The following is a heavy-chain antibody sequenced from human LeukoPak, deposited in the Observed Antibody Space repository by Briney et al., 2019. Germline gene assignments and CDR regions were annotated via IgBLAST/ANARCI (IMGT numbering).Heavy chain of an antibody. CDR3: ASPRYLRSQKEAFDY. CDR1: GLTFSAYW. D-gene: IGHD5-12*01. J-gene: IGHJ4*02. V-gene: IGHV3-7*01. CDR2: IKQDGSEK. Sequence: PGGSLRLSCTASGLTFSAYWMSWVRQTPGKRLECVANIKQDGSEKYYVDSVKGRFTISRDNARDSLYLQMNSLRAEDSAIYYCASPRYLRSQKEAFDYWGQGTLVTVSS.